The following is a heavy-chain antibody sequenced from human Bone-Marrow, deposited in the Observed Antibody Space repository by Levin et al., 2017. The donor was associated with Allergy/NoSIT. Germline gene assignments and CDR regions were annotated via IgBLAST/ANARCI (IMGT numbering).Heavy chain of an antibody. Sequence: PGGSLRLSCAASGFTFSSYAMSWVRQAPGKGLEWVSAISGSGGSTYYADSVKGRFTISRDNSKNTLYLQMNSLRAEDTAVYYCAKDCLTIFGVVIYYYYGMDVWGQGTTVTVSS. CDR1: GFTFSSYA. D-gene: IGHD3-3*01. J-gene: IGHJ6*02. V-gene: IGHV3-23*01. CDR2: ISGSGGST. CDR3: AKDCLTIFGVVIYYYYGMDV.